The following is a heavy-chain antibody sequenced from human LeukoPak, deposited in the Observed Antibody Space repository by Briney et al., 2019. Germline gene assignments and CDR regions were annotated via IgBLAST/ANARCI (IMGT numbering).Heavy chain of an antibody. D-gene: IGHD2-8*02. CDR2: IYSGGST. Sequence: GGSLRLSCAASGFTVSSNYMSWVRQAPAKGLEWVSVIYSGGSTFYADSVKGRFTISRDNSKNTVYLQMNSLRAEDTAVYYCASGGKYCTGGACYGDWGQGTLVTVSS. CDR3: ASGGKYCTGGACYGD. J-gene: IGHJ4*02. V-gene: IGHV3-53*01. CDR1: GFTVSSNY.